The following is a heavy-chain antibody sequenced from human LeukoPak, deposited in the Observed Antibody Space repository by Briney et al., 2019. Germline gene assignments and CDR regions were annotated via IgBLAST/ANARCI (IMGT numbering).Heavy chain of an antibody. CDR2: IYTSGST. J-gene: IGHJ3*02. V-gene: IGHV4-4*07. CDR3: ARDRRWELRDAFDI. Sequence: PSETLSRTCTVSGGSISSYYWSWIRQPAGKGLEWIGRIYTSGSTNYNPSLKSRVTMSVDTSKNQFSLKLSSVTAADTAVYYCARDRRWELRDAFDIWGQGTMVTVSS. CDR1: GGSISSYY. D-gene: IGHD1-26*01.